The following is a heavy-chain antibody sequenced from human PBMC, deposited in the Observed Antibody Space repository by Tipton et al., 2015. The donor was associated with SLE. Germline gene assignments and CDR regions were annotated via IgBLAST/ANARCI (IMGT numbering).Heavy chain of an antibody. CDR1: GFTVSSGY. V-gene: IGHV3-53*04. J-gene: IGHJ4*02. Sequence: SLRLSCAVSGFTVSSGYMTWVRQSPGKGLEWVSVIYADGTTYYADSVKGRFTTSRHNSENSLYLQLNSLRAEDTALYYCVKGRQDYIWGYQASFDYWGQGTLVTVST. CDR3: VKGRQDYIWGYQASFDY. CDR2: IYADGTT. D-gene: IGHD3-16*01.